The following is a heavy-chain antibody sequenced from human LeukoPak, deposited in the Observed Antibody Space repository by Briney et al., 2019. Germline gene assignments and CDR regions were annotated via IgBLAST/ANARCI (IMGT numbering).Heavy chain of an antibody. CDR2: ISYDGSNK. D-gene: IGHD3-3*01. CDR1: GFTFSSYA. CDR3: AKAEGPYYDFWSGYNSPSF. Sequence: GGSLRLSCAASGFTFSSYAMHWVRQAPGKGLEWVAVISYDGSNKYYADSVKGRFTISRDNSKNTLYLQMNSLRAEDTAVYYCAKAEGPYYDFWSGYNSPSFWGQGTMVTVSS. J-gene: IGHJ3*01. V-gene: IGHV3-30-3*01.